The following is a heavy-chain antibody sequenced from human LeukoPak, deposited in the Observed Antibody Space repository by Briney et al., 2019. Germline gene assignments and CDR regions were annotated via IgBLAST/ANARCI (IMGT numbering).Heavy chain of an antibody. J-gene: IGHJ4*02. CDR1: DYTFTSYG. CDR3: ARVGGYSGSYFCYFDY. CDR2: ISGYNGNT. Sequence: ASVKVSCKASDYTFTSYGISWVRPAPGQGLEWMGWISGYNGNTNYAQKLQGRVTMTTDTSTSTAYMELRSLRSDDTAVYYCARVGGYSGSYFCYFDYWGQGTLVTVSS. D-gene: IGHD1-26*01. V-gene: IGHV1-18*01.